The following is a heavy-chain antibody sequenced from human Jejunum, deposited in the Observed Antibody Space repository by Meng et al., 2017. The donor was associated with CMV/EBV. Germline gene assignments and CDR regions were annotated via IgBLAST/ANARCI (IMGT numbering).Heavy chain of an antibody. V-gene: IGHV3-23*01. Sequence: SSAASGFTFTPSHMNWVRQAPGTGLVWVSGIRADDGSTFYAASVRGRFTISRDNSKNTLYLQMHSLRAEDTALYYCAKATDFASWGQGTLVTVSS. CDR2: IRADDGST. CDR3: AKATDFAS. D-gene: IGHD2-21*01. CDR1: GFTFTPSH. J-gene: IGHJ4*02.